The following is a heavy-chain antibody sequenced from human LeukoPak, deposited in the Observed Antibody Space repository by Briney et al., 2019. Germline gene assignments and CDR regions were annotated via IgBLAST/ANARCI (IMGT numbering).Heavy chain of an antibody. CDR2: IWYDGSNK. V-gene: IGHV3-33*01. CDR3: ARQKLSHGNFDY. J-gene: IGHJ4*02. CDR1: GFTFSSYG. D-gene: IGHD1-26*01. Sequence: PGGSLRLSCAASGFTFSSYGMHWVRQAPGKGLEWVAVIWYDGSNKYYADSVKGRFTISRENAKNSLYLQMNGLRGEDTAVYYCARQKLSHGNFDYWGQGALVTVSS.